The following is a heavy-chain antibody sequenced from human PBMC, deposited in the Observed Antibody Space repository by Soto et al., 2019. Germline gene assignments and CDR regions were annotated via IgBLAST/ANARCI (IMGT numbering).Heavy chain of an antibody. J-gene: IGHJ4*02. CDR1: GFTFSSYG. CDR3: AKVATPRSYYGGGFGY. D-gene: IGHD3-16*01. CDR2: ISYDGSNK. V-gene: IGHV3-30*18. Sequence: QVQLVESGGGMVQPGRSLRLSCAASGFTFSSYGMHWVRQAPGKGLEWVAVISYDGSNKYYADSVKGRFTISRDNSKNTLYLQMNSLRAEDTAVYYCAKVATPRSYYGGGFGYWGQGTLVTVSS.